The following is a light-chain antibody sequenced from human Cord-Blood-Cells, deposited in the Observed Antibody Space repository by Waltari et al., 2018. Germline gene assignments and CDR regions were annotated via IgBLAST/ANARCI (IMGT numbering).Light chain of an antibody. CDR1: QSVSSN. CDR3: QHYNNSPMYT. CDR2: GAS. V-gene: IGKV3-15*01. Sequence: VVTQSSDTLSVSSGGRHTIAWRASQSVSSNLAWYQQKPDQSPRLLKYGASTRATGIPTWFSGSCAGTYFTLTISSVHSDDFAFYYHQHYNNSPMYTFGQGTKLEIK. J-gene: IGKJ2*01.